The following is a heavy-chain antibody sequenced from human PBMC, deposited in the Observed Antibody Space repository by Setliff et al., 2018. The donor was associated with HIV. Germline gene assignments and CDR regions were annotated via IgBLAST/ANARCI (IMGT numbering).Heavy chain of an antibody. V-gene: IGHV4-31*03. CDR2: IFHSGDT. D-gene: IGHD6-6*01. CDR3: ATRPRIAARPFDY. Sequence: SATLSLTCSVSGVSVGSGDYYWHWIRQHPEKALEWIGYIFHSGDTYYNPSLKSRISMSVDTSKNQFSLELTSLTAADTAVYYCATRPRIAARPFDYWGQGMLVTVSS. J-gene: IGHJ4*02. CDR1: GVSVGSGDYY.